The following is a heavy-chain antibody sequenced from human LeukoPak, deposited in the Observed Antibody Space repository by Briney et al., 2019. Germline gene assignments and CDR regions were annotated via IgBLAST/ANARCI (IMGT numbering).Heavy chain of an antibody. Sequence: GGSLRLSCAASGFTFSSYWMSWVRQAPGKGLEWVANIKQDGSEKYYVDSVKDRFTISRDNAKNSLYLQMNSLRAEDTAVYYCARDPIVVVPAAHIYYYYGMDVWGKGTTVTVSS. CDR2: IKQDGSEK. J-gene: IGHJ6*04. CDR1: GFTFSSYW. D-gene: IGHD2-2*01. CDR3: ARDPIVVVPAAHIYYYYGMDV. V-gene: IGHV3-7*03.